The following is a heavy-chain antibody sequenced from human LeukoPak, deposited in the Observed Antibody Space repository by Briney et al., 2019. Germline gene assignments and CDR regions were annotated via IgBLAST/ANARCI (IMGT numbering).Heavy chain of an antibody. CDR1: GYTFTSYG. V-gene: IGHV1-2*04. J-gene: IGHJ4*02. Sequence: GASVKVSCKASGYTFTSYGIHWVRQAPGQGLEWMGWINPNSGGTNYAQKFQGWVTMTRDTSISTAYMELSRLRSDDTAVYYCVTGIYNGWYYFDSWGQGTLVTVSS. CDR3: VTGIYNGWYYFDS. CDR2: INPNSGGT. D-gene: IGHD6-19*01.